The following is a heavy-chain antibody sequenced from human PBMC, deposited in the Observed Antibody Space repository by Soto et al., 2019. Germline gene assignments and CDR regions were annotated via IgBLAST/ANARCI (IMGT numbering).Heavy chain of an antibody. V-gene: IGHV3-30*19. CDR1: GFTFNTYG. Sequence: QPGGSLRLSCEASGFTFNTYGMHWVRQAPGKGLEWVAVISYDGSNKYYEDSVKGRFTISRDNSKNTLYLQMNSLRAEDTAVYYCASPSVIAAAGRFDYWGQGTLVTVSS. J-gene: IGHJ4*02. D-gene: IGHD6-13*01. CDR3: ASPSVIAAAGRFDY. CDR2: ISYDGSNK.